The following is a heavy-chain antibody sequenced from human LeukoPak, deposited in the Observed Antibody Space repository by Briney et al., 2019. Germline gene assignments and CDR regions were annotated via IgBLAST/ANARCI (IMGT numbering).Heavy chain of an antibody. CDR1: GLTFSTSD. Sequence: GGSLRLSCTASGLTFSTSDFNWVRQAPGKGLEWVASIGPTGSDRCHADSIKGRFTISRDNANNFLYLQMNSLRAEDTAVYYCATETNGRHYDYWGQGTLLTVSS. V-gene: IGHV3-21*06. CDR2: IGPTGSDR. D-gene: IGHD1-14*01. J-gene: IGHJ4*02. CDR3: ATETNGRHYDY.